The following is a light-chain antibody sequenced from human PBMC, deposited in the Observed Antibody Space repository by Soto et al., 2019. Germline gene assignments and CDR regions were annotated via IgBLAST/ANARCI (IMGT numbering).Light chain of an antibody. J-gene: IGKJ1*01. CDR1: QSVNSF. Sequence: EIVLTQSPVTLSLSPGERATLSCRASQSVNSFLAWYQQKPGQAPRLLIYGASTRASGIPDRFSGSGSGTDFTLTISRLEPEDSAVYYCQQYGSSPTWTFGQGTKVDIK. V-gene: IGKV3-20*01. CDR2: GAS. CDR3: QQYGSSPTWT.